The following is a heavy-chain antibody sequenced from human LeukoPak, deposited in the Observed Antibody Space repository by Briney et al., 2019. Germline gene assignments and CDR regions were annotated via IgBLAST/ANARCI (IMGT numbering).Heavy chain of an antibody. CDR2: MNPNSGNT. CDR1: GYTFTSYD. CDR3: ATGTYDFWSGYYAY. J-gene: IGHJ4*02. D-gene: IGHD3-3*01. V-gene: IGHV1-8*03. Sequence: ASVKVSCKASGYTFTSYDINWVRQATGQGLEWMGWMNPNSGNTGYAQKFQGRVTITRNTSISTAYMELSSLRSEDTAVYYCATGTYDFWSGYYAYWGQGTLVTVSS.